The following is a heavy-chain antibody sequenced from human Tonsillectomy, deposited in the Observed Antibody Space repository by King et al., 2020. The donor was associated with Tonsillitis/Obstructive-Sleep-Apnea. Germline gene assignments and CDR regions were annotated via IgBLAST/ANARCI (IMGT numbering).Heavy chain of an antibody. V-gene: IGHV3-23*04. CDR2: ISDNGSGT. CDR1: GFTFSTYA. CDR3: AGGPAGADYYYMDV. J-gene: IGHJ6*03. D-gene: IGHD6-19*01. Sequence: VQLVESGGSLVQPGGSLRLSCAASGFTFSTYAMSWVRQAPGKGLEWVSVISDNGSGTYYAVSVKGRFTISRDNSKNTLYLQMNSLRADDTAVYYCAGGPAGADYYYMDVWGKGTTVTVSS.